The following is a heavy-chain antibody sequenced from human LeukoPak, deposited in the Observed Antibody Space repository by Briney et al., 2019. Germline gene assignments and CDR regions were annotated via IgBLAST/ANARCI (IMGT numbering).Heavy chain of an antibody. D-gene: IGHD4-17*01. CDR2: IGISSSTI. V-gene: IGHV3-48*01. Sequence: GGSLRLSCAASGFTFSSYSMNWVRQAPGKGLEWVSYIGISSSTIDYADSVKGRFTISRDNAKNSLYLQMNSLRAEDTAVYYCARGHTAVTRHFDFWGQGTLVTVSS. CDR3: ARGHTAVTRHFDF. CDR1: GFTFSSYS. J-gene: IGHJ4*02.